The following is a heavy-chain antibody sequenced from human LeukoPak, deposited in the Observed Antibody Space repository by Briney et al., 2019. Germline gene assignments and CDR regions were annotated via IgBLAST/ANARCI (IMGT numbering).Heavy chain of an antibody. CDR1: GGSISSSSYY. J-gene: IGHJ5*02. V-gene: IGHV4-39*01. D-gene: IGHD3-10*02. Sequence: SETLSLTCTVSGGSISSSSYYWGWIRQPPGKGLEWIGSIYYSGSTYYNPSLKSRVAISVDTSKNQFSLKLSSVTAADTAVYYCARPYLRGTVINNWFDPWGQGTLVTVSS. CDR2: IYYSGST. CDR3: ARPYLRGTVINNWFDP.